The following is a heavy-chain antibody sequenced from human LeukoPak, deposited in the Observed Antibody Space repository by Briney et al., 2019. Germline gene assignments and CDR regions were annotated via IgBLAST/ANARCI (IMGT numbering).Heavy chain of an antibody. CDR2: INWNGGST. CDR1: GFTFSNYE. Sequence: GGSLRLSCAASGFTFSNYEMNWVRHAPGKGLEWVSGINWNGGSTGYADSVKGRFTISRDNAKNSLYLQMNSLRAEDTALYHCARGPYYYDSSGYGGAFDIWGQGTMVTVSS. V-gene: IGHV3-20*01. J-gene: IGHJ3*02. CDR3: ARGPYYYDSSGYGGAFDI. D-gene: IGHD3-22*01.